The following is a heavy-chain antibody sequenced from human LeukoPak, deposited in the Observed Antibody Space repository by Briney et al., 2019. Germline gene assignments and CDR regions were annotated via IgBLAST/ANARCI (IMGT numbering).Heavy chain of an antibody. CDR3: AGDTYYYDSSGYYYPGGFDY. CDR2: ISSSSSYI. Sequence: GGSLRLSCAASGFTFSSYNMDWVRQAPGKGLEWVSSISSSSSYIYYADSMKGRFAISRDNAKNSLYLQMNSLRAEDTAVYYCAGDTYYYDSSGYYYPGGFDYWGQGTLVTVSS. V-gene: IGHV3-21*01. J-gene: IGHJ4*02. D-gene: IGHD3-22*01. CDR1: GFTFSSYN.